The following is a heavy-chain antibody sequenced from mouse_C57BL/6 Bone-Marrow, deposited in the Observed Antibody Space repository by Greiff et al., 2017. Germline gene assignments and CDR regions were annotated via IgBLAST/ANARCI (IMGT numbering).Heavy chain of an antibody. V-gene: IGHV5-9-1*02. J-gene: IGHJ4*01. CDR2: ISSGGDYI. CDR1: GFTFSSYA. D-gene: IGHD2-4*01. Sequence: EVMLVESGEGLVKPGGSLKLSCAASGFTFSSYAMSWVRQTPEKRLEWVAYISSGGDYIYYADTVKGRFTISRDNARNTLYLQMSSLKSEDTAMYYCTRDSSYDYGEVRYAMDYWGQGTSVTVSS. CDR3: TRDSSYDYGEVRYAMDY.